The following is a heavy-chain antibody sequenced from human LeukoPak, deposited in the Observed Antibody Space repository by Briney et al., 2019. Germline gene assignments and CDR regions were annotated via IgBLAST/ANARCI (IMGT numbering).Heavy chain of an antibody. CDR2: ASYSGGT. J-gene: IGHJ4*02. CDR3: ATAEWEYFYFDS. Sequence: PSETLSLTCCLSGGSVTGGGYCWSWIRQHPGKGLEWIGFASYSGGTYYNPSLMSRITISVDRSQNQFSLRMRDVTAADTAVYFCATAEWEYFYFDSWGQGALVAVSS. CDR1: GGSVTGGGYC. V-gene: IGHV4-31*03. D-gene: IGHD1-26*01.